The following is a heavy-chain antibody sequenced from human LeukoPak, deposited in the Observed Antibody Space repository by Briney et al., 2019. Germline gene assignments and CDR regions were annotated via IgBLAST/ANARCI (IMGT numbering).Heavy chain of an antibody. D-gene: IGHD3-10*01. CDR1: GGSISSSSYY. J-gene: IGHJ4*02. V-gene: IGHV4-39*01. CDR2: IYYSGST. Sequence: SETLSLTCTVSGGSISSSSYYWGWIRQPPGKGLEWIGSIYYSGSTYYNPSLKSRVTISVDTSKNQFSLKLSSVTAADTAVYYCARQPPIGELLFDYWGQGTLVTVSS. CDR3: ARQPPIGELLFDY.